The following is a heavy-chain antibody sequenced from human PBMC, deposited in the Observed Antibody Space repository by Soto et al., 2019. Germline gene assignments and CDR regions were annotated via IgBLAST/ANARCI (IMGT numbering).Heavy chain of an antibody. CDR1: GFTFSSYA. Sequence: ESGGGVVQPGRSLRLSCAASGFTFSSYAMHWVRQAPGKGLEWVAVISYDGSNKYYADSVKGRFTISRDNSKNTLYLQMNSLRAEDTAVYYCARLSSQWELPYDFDYWGQGTLVTVSS. J-gene: IGHJ4*02. D-gene: IGHD1-26*01. V-gene: IGHV3-30-3*01. CDR3: ARLSSQWELPYDFDY. CDR2: ISYDGSNK.